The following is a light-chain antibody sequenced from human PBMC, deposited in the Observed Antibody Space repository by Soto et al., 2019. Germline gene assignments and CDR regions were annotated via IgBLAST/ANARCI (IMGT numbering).Light chain of an antibody. J-gene: IGLJ3*02. V-gene: IGLV1-40*01. Sequence: QSVLTQPPSVSGAPGQRVTISCTGSSSNIGAGYDVHWYQQLPGTAPKLLISGNSNRPSGVPDRFSGSKSGTSASLAITGLQAEDEADYYCQSYDGRLSGWVFGGGTKLPVL. CDR1: SSNIGAGYD. CDR2: GNS. CDR3: QSYDGRLSGWV.